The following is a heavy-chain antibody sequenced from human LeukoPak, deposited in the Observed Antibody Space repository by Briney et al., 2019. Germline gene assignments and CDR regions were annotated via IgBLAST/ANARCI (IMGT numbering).Heavy chain of an antibody. V-gene: IGHV3-30*18. CDR3: AKDWVSGPLSRDILTDYYGLGDY. Sequence: GGSLRLSCAASGFTFSSYGMHWVRQAPGKGLEWVAVISYDGSNKYYADSVKGRFTISRDNSKNTLYLQMNSLRAEDTAVYYCAKDWVSGPLSRDILTDYYGLGDYWGQGTLVTVSS. CDR2: ISYDGSNK. J-gene: IGHJ4*02. D-gene: IGHD3-9*01. CDR1: GFTFSSYG.